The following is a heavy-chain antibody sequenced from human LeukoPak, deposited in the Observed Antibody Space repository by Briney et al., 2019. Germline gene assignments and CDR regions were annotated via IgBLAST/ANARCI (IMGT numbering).Heavy chain of an antibody. CDR2: ISSSGSTI. CDR3: ARARITYGDYDY. D-gene: IGHD4-17*01. Sequence: GGSLRLSCAASGFTFSSYAMGWVRQAPGKGLEWVSYISSSGSTIYYADSVKGRFTISRDNAKNSLYLQMNSLRAEDTAVYYCARARITYGDYDYWGQGTLVTVSS. CDR1: GFTFSSYA. J-gene: IGHJ4*02. V-gene: IGHV3-48*04.